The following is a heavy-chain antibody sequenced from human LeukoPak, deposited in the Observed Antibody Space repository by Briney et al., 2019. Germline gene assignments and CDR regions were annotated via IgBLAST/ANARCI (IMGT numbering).Heavy chain of an antibody. J-gene: IGHJ6*03. D-gene: IGHD3-10*01. CDR3: ARGGDYYGSGSPMARFYYYYYMDV. CDR1: GYTFTSYD. Sequence: ATVKVSCKASGYTFTSYDINWVRQATGQGLEWMGWMNPNSGNTGYAQKFQGRVTITRNTSIRTAYMELSSLRSEDTAVYYCARGGDYYGSGSPMARFYYYYYMDVWGKGTTVTVSS. CDR2: MNPNSGNT. V-gene: IGHV1-8*03.